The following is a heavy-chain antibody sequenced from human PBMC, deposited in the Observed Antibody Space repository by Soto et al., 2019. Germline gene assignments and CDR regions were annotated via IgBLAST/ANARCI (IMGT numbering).Heavy chain of an antibody. D-gene: IGHD5-12*01. CDR1: GYTLTELS. Sequence: QVQLVQSGAEVKKPGASVKVSCKVSGYTLTELSMHLVRQAPGKGLEWMGGFDPEDGETIYAQKFQGRVTMTEDTSTDTAYMELSSLRSEDTAVYYCATDGPGSGYDSDWYFDLWGRGTLVTVSS. CDR3: ATDGPGSGYDSDWYFDL. J-gene: IGHJ2*01. V-gene: IGHV1-24*01. CDR2: FDPEDGET.